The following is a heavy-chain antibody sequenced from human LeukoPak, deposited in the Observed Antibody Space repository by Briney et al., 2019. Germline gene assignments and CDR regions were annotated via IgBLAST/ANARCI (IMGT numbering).Heavy chain of an antibody. D-gene: IGHD4-23*01. CDR3: ATQAEGRGATVVIPRYYYYYMDV. CDR1: GGTFSSYA. J-gene: IGHJ6*03. CDR2: IIPILGTA. V-gene: IGHV1-69*11. Sequence: GSSMKVSCKASGGTFSSYAISWVRLAPGQGLEWMGRIIPILGTANYAQKFQGRVTITTDESTSTAYMELSSLRSEDTAVYYCATQAEGRGATVVIPRYYYYYMDVWGKGTTVTVSS.